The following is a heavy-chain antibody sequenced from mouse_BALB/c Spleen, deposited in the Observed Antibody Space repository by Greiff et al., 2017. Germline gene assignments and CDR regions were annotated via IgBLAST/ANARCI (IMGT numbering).Heavy chain of an antibody. CDR1: GFDFSRYW. J-gene: IGHJ4*01. Sequence: EVKLQESGGGLVQPGGSLKLSCAASGFDFSRYWMSWVRQAPGKGLEWIGEINPDSSTINYTPSLKDKFIISRDNAKNTLYLQMSKVRSEDTALYYCARRGLTGDAMDYWGQGTSVTVSS. D-gene: IGHD4-1*01. CDR3: ARRGLTGDAMDY. V-gene: IGHV4-1*02. CDR2: INPDSSTI.